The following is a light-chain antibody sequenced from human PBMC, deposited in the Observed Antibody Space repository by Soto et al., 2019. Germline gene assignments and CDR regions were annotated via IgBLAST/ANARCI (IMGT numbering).Light chain of an antibody. Sequence: QSALTQPASVSGSPGQSITISCTGTSSDIGTYNYVSWYQHHPGKAPKLMIYEVSNRPSGLSNRFSGSKSGNTASLTISGLQAEDEADYYCSSYISSSTLIFGGGTKLTVL. CDR1: SSDIGTYNY. J-gene: IGLJ2*01. CDR2: EVS. CDR3: SSYISSSTLI. V-gene: IGLV2-14*01.